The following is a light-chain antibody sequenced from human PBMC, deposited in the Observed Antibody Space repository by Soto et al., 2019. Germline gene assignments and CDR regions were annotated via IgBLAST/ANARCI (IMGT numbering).Light chain of an antibody. J-gene: IGLJ2*01. V-gene: IGLV2-14*01. CDR1: SSDIGDYDY. CDR3: SSYRSSSSPVV. CDR2: DVG. Sequence: QSALTQPAAVSGSPGQAITISCTGTSSDIGDYDYVSWYQQHPGKAPKLIIYDVGNRPSGVSDRFSGSKSGNTASLTISGLQAEDEADYYCSSYRSSSSPVVFGGGTQLTVL.